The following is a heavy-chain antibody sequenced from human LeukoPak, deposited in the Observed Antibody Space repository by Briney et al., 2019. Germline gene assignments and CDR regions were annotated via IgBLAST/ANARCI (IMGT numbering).Heavy chain of an antibody. CDR3: ARAPKYSSSWYLLDY. D-gene: IGHD6-13*01. CDR1: GGSISSGGYY. Sequence: SETLSLTCTVSGGSISSGGYYWSWIRQHPEKGLEWIGYIYYSGSTYYNPSLKSRVTISVDTSKNQFSLKLSSVTAADTAVYYCARAPKYSSSWYLLDYWGQGTLVTVSS. CDR2: IYYSGST. V-gene: IGHV4-31*03. J-gene: IGHJ4*02.